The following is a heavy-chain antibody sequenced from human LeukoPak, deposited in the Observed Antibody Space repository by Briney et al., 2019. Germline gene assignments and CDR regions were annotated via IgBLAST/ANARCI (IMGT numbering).Heavy chain of an antibody. J-gene: IGHJ4*02. Sequence: GGSLRLSCAASGFTFSSNYYMSWVRQAPGKGLEWVSVIYAGGSTYYADSVKGRFTISRDNSKNTLYLQMNSLRAEDTAVYYCARDVIIAAAGNFDYWGQGTLVTVSS. CDR3: ARDVIIAAAGNFDY. CDR1: GFTFSSNYY. V-gene: IGHV3-53*05. D-gene: IGHD6-13*01. CDR2: IYAGGST.